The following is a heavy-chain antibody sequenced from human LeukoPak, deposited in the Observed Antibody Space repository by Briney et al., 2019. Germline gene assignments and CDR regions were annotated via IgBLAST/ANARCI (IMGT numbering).Heavy chain of an antibody. CDR2: IYTSGST. Sequence: SETLSLTCTVSGGSISSYYWSWIRQPPGKGLEWIGYIYTSGSTNYNPSLKSRVTISVDTCKNQFSLKLSSVTAVDTAVYYCAIAIDHLRSGSAPKPYYYYYYMDVWGKGTTVTVSS. CDR3: AIAIDHLRSGSAPKPYYYYYYMDV. J-gene: IGHJ6*03. V-gene: IGHV4-4*09. CDR1: GGSISSYY. D-gene: IGHD3-10*01.